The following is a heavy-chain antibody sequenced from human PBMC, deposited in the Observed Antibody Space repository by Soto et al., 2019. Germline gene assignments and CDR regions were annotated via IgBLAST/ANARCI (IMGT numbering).Heavy chain of an antibody. CDR3: AALRGHEDCSSTSCPVDAFDI. J-gene: IGHJ3*02. D-gene: IGHD2-2*01. V-gene: IGHV1-58*01. CDR1: GFTFTSSA. Sequence: ASVKVSCKASGFTFTSSAVQWVRQARGQRXEWIGWIVVGSGNTNYAQKFQERVTITRDMSTSTAYMELSSLRSEDTAVYYCAALRGHEDCSSTSCPVDAFDIWGQGTMVTVSS. CDR2: IVVGSGNT.